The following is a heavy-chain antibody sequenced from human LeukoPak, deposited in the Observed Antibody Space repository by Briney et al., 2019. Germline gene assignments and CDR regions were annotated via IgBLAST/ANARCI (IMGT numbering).Heavy chain of an antibody. CDR1: GFTFSNYA. CDR3: AKVGSSSRYYFDY. V-gene: IGHV3-23*01. J-gene: IGHJ4*02. D-gene: IGHD6-13*01. Sequence: GGSLRLSCAASGFTFSNYAMSWVRQAPGKGLEWVSTISNSDGSTHYADSVKGRFTISRDISEKTLYLQMNSLRADDTALYYCAKVGSSSRYYFDYWGQGTLVTVSS. CDR2: ISNSDGST.